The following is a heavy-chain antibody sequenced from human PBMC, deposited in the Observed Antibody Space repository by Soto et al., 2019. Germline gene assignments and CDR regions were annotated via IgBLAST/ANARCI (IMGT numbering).Heavy chain of an antibody. CDR1: GFTFRSYG. J-gene: IGHJ4*02. Sequence: GGFLRLSCAASGFTFRSYGMHWIRQAPGKGLVWVSRINSDGSSTSYADSVKGRFTISRDNAKNTLYLQMNSLRAEDTAVYYCAREADWNYAYWGQGTLVTVPQ. CDR2: INSDGSST. CDR3: AREADWNYAY. D-gene: IGHD1-7*01. V-gene: IGHV3-74*01.